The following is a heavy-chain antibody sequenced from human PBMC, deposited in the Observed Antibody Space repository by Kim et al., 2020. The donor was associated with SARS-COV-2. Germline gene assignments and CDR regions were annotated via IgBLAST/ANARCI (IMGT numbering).Heavy chain of an antibody. CDR3: ARAPFYYDSSGYTD. D-gene: IGHD3-22*01. Sequence: SETLSLTCTVSGGSISSSSYYWSWTRQPARKGLEWIGRIHTSGSTSYNPSLKSRVTISVDTSKNQFSLKQSSVTAADTAVYYCARAPFYYDSSGYTDWGQGALITTSS. V-gene: IGHV4-61*02. CDR2: IHTSGST. CDR1: GGSISSSSYY. J-gene: IGHJ4*02.